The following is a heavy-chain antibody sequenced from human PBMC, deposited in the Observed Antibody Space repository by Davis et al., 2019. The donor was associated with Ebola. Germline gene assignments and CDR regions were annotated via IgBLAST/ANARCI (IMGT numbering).Heavy chain of an antibody. CDR1: GFTFSSYA. CDR3: AKDCCSGGSWGVGY. J-gene: IGHJ4*02. Sequence: GESLKISCAASGFTFSSYAMSWVRQVPGKGLEWVSAISGSGGSTYYADSVKGRFTISRDNSKNTLYLQMNSLRAEDTAVYYCAKDCCSGGSWGVGYWGQGTLVTVSS. D-gene: IGHD2-15*01. CDR2: ISGSGGST. V-gene: IGHV3-23*01.